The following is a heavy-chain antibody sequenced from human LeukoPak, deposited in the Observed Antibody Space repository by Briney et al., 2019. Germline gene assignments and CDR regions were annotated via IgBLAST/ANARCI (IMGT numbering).Heavy chain of an antibody. CDR1: GFSVGSSY. V-gene: IGHV3-66*01. D-gene: IGHD3-16*02. Sequence: PGGSLRLSCAGSGFSVGSSYMSWVRQAGGKGLEWVSVIYSGETTFYADSVKGRFTISRDRSKNMVYLQMNSLRAEDTAVYYCAREGEAKHSDPRRRYHYWGQGTLVTVSS. J-gene: IGHJ4*02. CDR2: IYSGETT. CDR3: AREGEAKHSDPRRRYHY.